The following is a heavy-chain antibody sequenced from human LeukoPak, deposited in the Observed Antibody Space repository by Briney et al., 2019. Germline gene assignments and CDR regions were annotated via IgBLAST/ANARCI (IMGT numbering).Heavy chain of an antibody. D-gene: IGHD3-10*01. Sequence: SESLSLTCTVSVGSISRYYWIWIRRPQWKGLEWIGYIDDSGNTNYNPSLKSQVTISVDKSKNQFSLKLSFVTAADTAMYYCARSDYHNSGSHTVFDAFDIWGQGTRVTVSS. CDR1: VGSISRYY. CDR2: IDDSGNT. V-gene: IGHV4-59*01. J-gene: IGHJ3*02. CDR3: ARSDYHNSGSHTVFDAFDI.